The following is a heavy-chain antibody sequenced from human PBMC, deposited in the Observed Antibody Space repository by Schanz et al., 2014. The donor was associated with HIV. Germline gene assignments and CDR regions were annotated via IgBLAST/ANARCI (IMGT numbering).Heavy chain of an antibody. Sequence: QVQLVESGGCVVQPWRSLRLSCAASGFMFSSYGMHWVRQAPGKGLEWVAVIWYDGSNKYYADSVKGRFTISRDNSKNTLYLQMNSLRAEDTAVYYCARQYYYDSSGYYPFFDYWGQGTLVTVSS. V-gene: IGHV3-33*01. CDR1: GFMFSSYG. CDR3: ARQYYYDSSGYYPFFDY. CDR2: IWYDGSNK. D-gene: IGHD3-22*01. J-gene: IGHJ4*02.